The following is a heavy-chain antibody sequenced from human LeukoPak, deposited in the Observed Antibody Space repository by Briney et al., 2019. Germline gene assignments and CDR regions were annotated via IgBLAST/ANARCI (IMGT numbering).Heavy chain of an antibody. Sequence: SEALSLTFTVSGGSISSYYWSWIRRPPGKGLEWIGYIYTSGSTNYNPSLKSRVTISVDTSKNQFSLKLSSVTAADTAVYYCARQGRGNWFDPWGQGTLVTVSS. CDR2: IYTSGST. CDR1: GGSISSYY. V-gene: IGHV4-4*09. CDR3: ARQGRGNWFDP. J-gene: IGHJ5*02.